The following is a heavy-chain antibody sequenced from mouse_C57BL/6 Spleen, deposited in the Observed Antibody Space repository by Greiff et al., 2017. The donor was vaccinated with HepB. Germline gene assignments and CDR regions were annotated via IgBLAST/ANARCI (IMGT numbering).Heavy chain of an antibody. CDR3: ARGIVTTYYYAMDY. Sequence: VQLQQPGAELVRPGTSVKLSCKASGYTFTSYWMHWVKQRPGQGLEWIGVIDPSDSYTNYNQKFKGKATLTVDTSSSTAYMQLSSLTSEDSAVYYCARGIVTTYYYAMDYWGQGTSVTVSS. D-gene: IGHD2-5*01. CDR2: IDPSDSYT. V-gene: IGHV1-59*01. J-gene: IGHJ4*01. CDR1: GYTFTSYW.